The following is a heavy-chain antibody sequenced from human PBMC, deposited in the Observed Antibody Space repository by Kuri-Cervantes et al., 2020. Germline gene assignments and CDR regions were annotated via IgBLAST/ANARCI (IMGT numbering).Heavy chain of an antibody. J-gene: IGHJ4*02. CDR2: IYYSGST. V-gene: IGHV4-30-4*08. CDR3: ARADPNDYGGISGFDY. CDR1: GVSISSHY. Sequence: SETLSLTCTVSGVSISSHYWSWIRQPPGKGLEWIGYIYYSGSTYYNPSLKSRVTLSVDTSKNQFSLKLSSVTAADTAVYYCARADPNDYGGISGFDYWGQGTLVTVSS. D-gene: IGHD4-23*01.